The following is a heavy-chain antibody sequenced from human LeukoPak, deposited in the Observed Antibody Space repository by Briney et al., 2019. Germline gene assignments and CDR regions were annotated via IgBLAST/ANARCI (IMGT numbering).Heavy chain of an antibody. Sequence: SQTLSLTCTVSGGSISSGDYYWSWIRQPPGKGLEWIGYIYYSGSTYYNPSLKSRVTISVDTSKNQFSLKLSSVTAADTAVYYCARGKQQLVERGAFDIWGQGTMVTVSS. V-gene: IGHV4-30-4*01. CDR3: ARGKQQLVERGAFDI. CDR2: IYYSGST. CDR1: GGSISSGDYY. D-gene: IGHD6-13*01. J-gene: IGHJ3*02.